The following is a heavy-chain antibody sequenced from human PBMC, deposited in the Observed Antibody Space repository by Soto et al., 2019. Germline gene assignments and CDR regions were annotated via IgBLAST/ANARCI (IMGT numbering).Heavy chain of an antibody. D-gene: IGHD4-17*01. V-gene: IGHV3-23*01. CDR3: AKDLIRWTHYAFDS. CDR1: GFTFSNYG. CDR2: ISTNGDTA. Sequence: EVQLLESGGGLLQPGGSLRLSCAASGFTFSNYGMNWVPQAPGKGLEWVSGISTNGDTANYADSVKGRFTISRDNSKNALYMQINGLRPEDTAVYYCAKDLIRWTHYAFDSWGQGTLITVSS. J-gene: IGHJ5*01.